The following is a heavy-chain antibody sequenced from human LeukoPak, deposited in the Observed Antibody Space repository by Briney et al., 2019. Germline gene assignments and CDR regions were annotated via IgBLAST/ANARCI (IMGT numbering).Heavy chain of an antibody. CDR3: ARESEYCSGGSCPALDY. D-gene: IGHD2-15*01. J-gene: IGHJ4*02. Sequence: PSQTLSLTCTVSGGSVSSGSYYWSWIRQPPGKGLEWIGYIYYSGSTNYNPSLKSRVTISVDTSKNQFSLKLSSVTAADTAVYYCARESEYCSGGSCPALDYWGQGTLVTVSS. CDR1: GGSVSSGSYY. CDR2: IYYSGST. V-gene: IGHV4-61*01.